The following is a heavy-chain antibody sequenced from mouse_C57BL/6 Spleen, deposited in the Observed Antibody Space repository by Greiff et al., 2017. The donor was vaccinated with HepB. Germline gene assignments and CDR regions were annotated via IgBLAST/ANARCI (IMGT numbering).Heavy chain of an antibody. CDR1: GYTFTSYW. CDR3: AREEGIYYDYDGFAY. J-gene: IGHJ3*01. CDR2: IYPGSGST. D-gene: IGHD2-4*01. V-gene: IGHV1-55*01. Sequence: VQLQQSGAELVKPGASVKMSCKASGYTFTSYWITWVKQRPGQGLEWIGDIYPGSGSTNYNEKFNSKATLTVDTSSSTAYMQLSSLTSEDSAVYYCAREEGIYYDYDGFAYWGQGTLVTVSA.